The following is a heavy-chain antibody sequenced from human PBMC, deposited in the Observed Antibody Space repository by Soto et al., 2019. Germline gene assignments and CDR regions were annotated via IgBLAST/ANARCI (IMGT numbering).Heavy chain of an antibody. D-gene: IGHD3-3*01. CDR2: IYSGGST. J-gene: IGHJ5*02. V-gene: IGHV3-66*01. Sequence: EVQLVESGGGLVQPGGSLRLSCAASGFTVSSNYMSWVRQAPGKGLEWVSVIYSGGSTYYADSVKGRFTISRDNSKNTLYLQMNSLRAEDTAVYYCARDNRARYDFWGGFRQNWFDPWGQGTLVTVSS. CDR3: ARDNRARYDFWGGFRQNWFDP. CDR1: GFTVSSNY.